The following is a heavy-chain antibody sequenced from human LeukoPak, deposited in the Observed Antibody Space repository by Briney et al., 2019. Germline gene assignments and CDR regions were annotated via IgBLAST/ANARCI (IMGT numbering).Heavy chain of an antibody. V-gene: IGHV4-39*07. CDR3: ARAERYYYDSSGLDAFDI. Sequence: KPSETLSLTCTVSGGSISSSSYYWGWIRQPPGKGLEWIGSIYYSGSTNYNPSLKSRVTMSVDTSKNQFSLKLSSVTAADTAVYYCARAERYYYDSSGLDAFDIWGQGTMVTVSS. J-gene: IGHJ3*02. D-gene: IGHD3-22*01. CDR1: GGSISSSSYY. CDR2: IYYSGST.